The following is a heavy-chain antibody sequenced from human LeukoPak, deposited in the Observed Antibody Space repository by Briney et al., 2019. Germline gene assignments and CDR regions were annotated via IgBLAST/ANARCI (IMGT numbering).Heavy chain of an antibody. J-gene: IGHJ4*02. CDR1: GFTFSIYA. V-gene: IGHV3-23*01. CDR2: ITGSGGST. Sequence: GGSLRLSCAASGFTFSIYAMTWVRQTPGKGLEWVSTITGSGGSTNHADSVKGRFTISRDNSKNTLYLQMNSLRAEDTAVYYCAKATYYYDSSGRIGGYFDYWGQGTLVTVSS. D-gene: IGHD3-22*01. CDR3: AKATYYYDSSGRIGGYFDY.